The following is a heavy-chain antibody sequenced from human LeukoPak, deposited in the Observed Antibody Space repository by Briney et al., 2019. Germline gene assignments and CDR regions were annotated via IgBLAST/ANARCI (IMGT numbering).Heavy chain of an antibody. CDR1: GFTFSRYS. Sequence: GGSLRLSCAASGFTFSRYSMHWVRQAPGKGLVWVSHVNSDGSGTDYADSVKGRFTISRDNAKNTLYLQMNSLRVEDTAVYYCARDMGYYDFWSGFDYWGQGTPVTVSS. V-gene: IGHV3-74*01. CDR3: ARDMGYYDFWSGFDY. J-gene: IGHJ4*02. CDR2: VNSDGSGT. D-gene: IGHD3-3*01.